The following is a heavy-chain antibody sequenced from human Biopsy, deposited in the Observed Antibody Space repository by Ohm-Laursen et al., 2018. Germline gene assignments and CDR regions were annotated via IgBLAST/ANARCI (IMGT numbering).Heavy chain of an antibody. CDR1: GYTFTDYS. J-gene: IGHJ3*02. D-gene: IGHD3-10*01. Sequence: ASVKVSCKASGYTFTDYSFHWVRQAPGQGLEWMGWVNPNSGATNYAQKFQGRVTMTSDTSISTAYIELRSLISDDTAVYFCARDRMVTIITLVRADTFDIWGQGTLVSVSS. CDR2: VNPNSGAT. CDR3: ARDRMVTIITLVRADTFDI. V-gene: IGHV1-2*02.